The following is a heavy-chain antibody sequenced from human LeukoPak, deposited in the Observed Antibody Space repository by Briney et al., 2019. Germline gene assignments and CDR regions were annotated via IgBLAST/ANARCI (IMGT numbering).Heavy chain of an antibody. CDR2: ISHDGSYQ. D-gene: IGHD1-14*01. J-gene: IGHJ4*02. V-gene: IGHV3-30*03. CDR1: GFTFSGHA. CDR3: LPELGAKNYSDY. Sequence: GGSLRLSCAASGFTFSGHAMHWVRQAPGKGLELLAYISHDGSYQYHVDSVKGRFTVSRDNSKNTLYLQMNSLSAEDSAVYYCLPELGAKNYSDYWGQGTLVTVSS.